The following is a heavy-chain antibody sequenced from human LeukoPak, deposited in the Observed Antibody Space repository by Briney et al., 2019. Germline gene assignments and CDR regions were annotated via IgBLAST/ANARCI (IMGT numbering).Heavy chain of an antibody. J-gene: IGHJ4*02. CDR1: GFSFIDTW. CDR2: IRSESDGGTT. CDR3: TTDPAN. V-gene: IGHV3-15*01. Sequence: GGSLRLSCATSGFSFIDTWMSWVRQAPGKGLEWVGRIRSESDGGTTDYAAPVKGRVTISRDDSLNTLFLQTNSLKVEDTAMYYCTTDPANWGPGTLVIVSS.